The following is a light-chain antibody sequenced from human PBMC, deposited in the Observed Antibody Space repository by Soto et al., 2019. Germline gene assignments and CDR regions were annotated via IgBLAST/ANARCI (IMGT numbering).Light chain of an antibody. CDR3: QQCVSSPLT. V-gene: IGKV3-20*01. CDR2: GAS. J-gene: IGKJ4*01. CDR1: QSLKNNY. Sequence: EIVLTQSPGTLSLSPGERATLSCRASQSLKNNYFTWYQQKPGQAPRLLIYGASRRATGIPDRFSGSWSGTDFTLSISRLEPEDFAVYYCQQCVSSPLTFGGGTKVEIK.